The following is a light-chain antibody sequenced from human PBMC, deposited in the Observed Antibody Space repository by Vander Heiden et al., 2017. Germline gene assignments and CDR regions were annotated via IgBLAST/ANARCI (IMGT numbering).Light chain of an antibody. CDR3: AAWDDSLSGRV. CDR2: SNN. J-gene: IGLJ3*02. CDR1: NSNIGARL. V-gene: IGLV1-47*02. Sequence: QSVLTQPPSPSGTPGQRVTISCSGSNSNIGARLVYWYQQFPGMDHKSLIYSNNQRPSGVPDRFSGSKSGTSASLAISGLRSEDEADYYCAAWDDSLSGRVFGGGTKLTVL.